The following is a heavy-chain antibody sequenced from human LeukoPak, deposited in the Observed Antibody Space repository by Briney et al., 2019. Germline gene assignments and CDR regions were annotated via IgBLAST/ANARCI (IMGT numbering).Heavy chain of an antibody. V-gene: IGHV4-4*07. Sequence: PSETLSLTCTVSGDSISSYYWSWIRQPAGKGLEWIGRVYTSGTTKYNPSLKSRVTISVDTSKNQFSLKLSSVTAADTAVYYCARDVRNYYDSSGYYLFDYWGQGTLVTVSS. D-gene: IGHD3-22*01. CDR1: GDSISSYY. CDR3: ARDVRNYYDSSGYYLFDY. J-gene: IGHJ4*02. CDR2: VYTSGTT.